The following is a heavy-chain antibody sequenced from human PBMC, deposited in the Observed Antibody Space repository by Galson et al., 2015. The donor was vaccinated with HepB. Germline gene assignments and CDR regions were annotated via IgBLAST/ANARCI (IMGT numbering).Heavy chain of an antibody. D-gene: IGHD5-18*01. J-gene: IGHJ4*02. CDR3: ARDGLPGGNSYGYGVENY. CDR1: GYTFTSYA. V-gene: IGHV7-4-1*02. Sequence: SVKVSCKASGYTFTSYAMNWVRQAPGQGLEWMGWINTNTGNPTYAQDFTGRFVFSLDTSVSTAYLQISSLKAEDTAVYYCARDGLPGGNSYGYGVENYWGQGTLVTVSS. CDR2: INTNTGNP.